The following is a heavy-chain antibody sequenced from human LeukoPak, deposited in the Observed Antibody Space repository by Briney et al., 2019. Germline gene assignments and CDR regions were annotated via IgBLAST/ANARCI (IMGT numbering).Heavy chain of an antibody. V-gene: IGHV3-53*01. Sequence: GGSLRLSCAASGFTFSSHDMYWVRQAPGKGLECVSVIYSGGSTYYADSVKGRFTVSRDNSKNTLYLQMNSLRAEDTAMYYCARGLGYCTSTTCLLPFDYWGQGTLVTVSS. CDR2: IYSGGST. J-gene: IGHJ4*02. CDR3: ARGLGYCTSTTCLLPFDY. CDR1: GFTFSSHD. D-gene: IGHD2-2*01.